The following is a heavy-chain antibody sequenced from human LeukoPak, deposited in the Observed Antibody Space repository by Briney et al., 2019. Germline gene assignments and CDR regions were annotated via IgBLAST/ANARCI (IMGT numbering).Heavy chain of an antibody. CDR1: VYTFTRYG. D-gene: IGHD7-27*01. V-gene: IGHV1-18*01. J-gene: IGHJ4*02. CDR3: ARDYRTGFEY. Sequence: ALLKVCCKASVYTFTRYGISWVRQAPGQRLEWLGWISTYNGNTHYAQRLQGRVTMTTDTSTPTAYMELRSLRSDDTAVYYCARDYRTGFEYWGQGTLVTVSS. CDR2: ISTYNGNT.